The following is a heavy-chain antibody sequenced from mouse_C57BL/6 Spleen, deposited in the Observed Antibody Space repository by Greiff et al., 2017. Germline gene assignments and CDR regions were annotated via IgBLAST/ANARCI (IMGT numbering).Heavy chain of an antibody. CDR3: ARRNYGSSVDY. Sequence: EVQLVESGGGLVQPGGSLKLSCAASGFTFSDYYMYWVRQTPEKRLEWVAYISNGGGSTYYPDTVKGRFTISRDNAKNTLYLQLSRLKSEDTAMDYCARRNYGSSVDYWGQGTTLTVSS. CDR1: GFTFSDYY. V-gene: IGHV5-12*01. J-gene: IGHJ2*01. D-gene: IGHD1-1*01. CDR2: ISNGGGST.